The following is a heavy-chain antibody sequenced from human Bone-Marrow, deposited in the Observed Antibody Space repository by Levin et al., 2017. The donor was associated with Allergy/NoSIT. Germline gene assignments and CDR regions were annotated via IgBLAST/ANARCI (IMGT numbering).Heavy chain of an antibody. CDR2: INPNSGGT. CDR1: GYTFTGHY. D-gene: IGHD2-2*01. V-gene: IGHV1-2*02. CDR3: ARRSPYCSSTSCYQTDV. Sequence: ASVKVSCKASGYTFTGHYMYWVRQAPGQGLEWMGWINPNSGGTNYAQRFQGRVTMTRDTSISTAYMELSRLKSDDTAVYYCARRSPYCSSTSCYQTDVWGQGTTVTVSS. J-gene: IGHJ6*02.